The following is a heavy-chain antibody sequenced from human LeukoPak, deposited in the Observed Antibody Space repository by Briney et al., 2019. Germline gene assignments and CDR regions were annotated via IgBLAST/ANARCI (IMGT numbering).Heavy chain of an antibody. V-gene: IGHV3-48*03. CDR3: ARDRYSYCLEGFDY. Sequence: AGSLSLSCAAYGFTFSSYEMNWVRQAPGKGLEWVSYISSSGSTIYYADSVKGRFTISRDNAKNSLYLQMNSLRAEDTAVYYCARDRYSYCLEGFDYWGQGTLVTVSS. CDR1: GFTFSSYE. CDR2: ISSSGSTI. J-gene: IGHJ4*02. D-gene: IGHD5-18*01.